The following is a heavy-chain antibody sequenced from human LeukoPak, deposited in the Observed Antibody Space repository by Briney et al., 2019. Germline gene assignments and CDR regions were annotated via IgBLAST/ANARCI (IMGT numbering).Heavy chain of an antibody. V-gene: IGHV3-53*05. J-gene: IGHJ5*02. Sequence: GGSLRLSCAASGFTVSSDYMSWVRQAPGKGLEWVSVIYSGGSTYYADSVKGRFTISRDKSKNTVYLQMNSLRFEDTAMYYCARNWFDPWGQGTLVTVSP. CDR1: GFTVSSDY. CDR2: IYSGGST. CDR3: ARNWFDP.